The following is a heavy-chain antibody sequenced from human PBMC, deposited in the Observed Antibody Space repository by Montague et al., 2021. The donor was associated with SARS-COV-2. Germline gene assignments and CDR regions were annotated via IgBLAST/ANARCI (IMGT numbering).Heavy chain of an antibody. J-gene: IGHJ6*02. CDR3: ARLLRSCSNGVCRTYYYYAMDV. V-gene: IGHV4-59*01. CDR2: IYYSGST. D-gene: IGHD2-8*01. Sequence: SETLSLTCTVSGGSISGYYWSWIRQSPGKGLEWIGYIYYSGSTKXNPFLESRVTVSVDRSKNQVSLKLSSVTPADTAVYYCARLLRSCSNGVCRTYYYYAMDVGGQGTTVTVSS. CDR1: GGSISGYY.